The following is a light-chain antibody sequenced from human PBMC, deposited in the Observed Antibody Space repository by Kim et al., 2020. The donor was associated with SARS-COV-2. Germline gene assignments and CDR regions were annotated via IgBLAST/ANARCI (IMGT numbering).Light chain of an antibody. V-gene: IGKV3-20*01. CDR3: QQYGGSPLT. CDR1: QSVSSSY. J-gene: IGKJ4*01. CDR2: GAS. Sequence: PGERATLSCRASQSVSSSYLAWYQQKPGQAPRLLIYGASSRATGIPDRFSGSGSGTDFTLTISRLEPEDFAVYHCQQYGGSPLTFGGGTKVDIK.